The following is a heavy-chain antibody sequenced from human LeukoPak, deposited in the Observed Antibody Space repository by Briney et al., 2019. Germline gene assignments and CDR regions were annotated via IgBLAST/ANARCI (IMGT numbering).Heavy chain of an antibody. D-gene: IGHD2/OR15-2a*01. CDR1: GASVSNSH. V-gene: IGHV4-59*02. CDR3: AEGYFEPFAH. Sequence: SETLSLTCTVSGASVSNSHWSWIRQFPGKGLEWIGCLSYTGKTDYNPSLSSRVTISLGTSNNQVSLKLKSVTAADTALYFCAEGYFEPFAHWGPGTLVTVSS. CDR2: LSYTGKT. J-gene: IGHJ4*02.